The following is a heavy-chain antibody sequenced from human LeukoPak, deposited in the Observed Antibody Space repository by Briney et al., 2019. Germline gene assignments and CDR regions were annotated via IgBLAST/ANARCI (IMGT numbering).Heavy chain of an antibody. CDR2: INPKNRGA. CDR1: GYTFTGYY. Sequence: ASVKVSCKASGYTFTGYYMHWVRQAPGQGLEWMGWINPKNRGANYAPSFQGRVTMTRDRSISTVYMELTRLTSDDTAVFYCARASFWESPINWFDPWGQGTLVTVSS. V-gene: IGHV1-2*07. D-gene: IGHD3-16*01. J-gene: IGHJ5*02. CDR3: ARASFWESPINWFDP.